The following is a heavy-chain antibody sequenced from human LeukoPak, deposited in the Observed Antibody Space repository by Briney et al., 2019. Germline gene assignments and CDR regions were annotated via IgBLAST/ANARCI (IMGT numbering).Heavy chain of an antibody. V-gene: IGHV3-30-3*01. CDR2: ISYDGSNK. Sequence: GGSLRLSCAAPGFTFSSYAMHWVRQAPGKGLEWVAVISYDGSNKYYADSVKGRFTISRDNSKNTLYLQMNSLRAEDTAVYYCARGPSGYSSGWYFVDYWGQGTLVTVSS. D-gene: IGHD6-19*01. J-gene: IGHJ4*02. CDR3: ARGPSGYSSGWYFVDY. CDR1: GFTFSSYA.